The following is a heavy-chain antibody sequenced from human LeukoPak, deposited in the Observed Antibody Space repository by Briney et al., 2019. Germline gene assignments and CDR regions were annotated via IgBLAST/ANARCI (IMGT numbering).Heavy chain of an antibody. D-gene: IGHD5-18*01. J-gene: IGHJ4*02. CDR1: AFTFSNYA. CDR2: ISGSGDGT. CDR3: AKAGEQQWLRMHFDN. V-gene: IGHV3-23*01. Sequence: SGGSLRLSCAASAFTFSNYAMNWVRQATGKGLEWVSVISGSGDGTYYADSVKGRFTISRDNSKNTLYLQMKSLRAEDTAVYYCAKAGEQQWLRMHFDNWGQGTLVTVSS.